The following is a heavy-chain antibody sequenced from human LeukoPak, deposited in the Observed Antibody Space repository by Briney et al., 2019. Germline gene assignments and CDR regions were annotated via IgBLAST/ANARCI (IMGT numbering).Heavy chain of an antibody. D-gene: IGHD2-15*01. CDR2: IYYSGST. Sequence: PSETLSLTCTVSGGSISSSSYYWGWIRQPPGKGLEWIGSIYYSGSTYYNPSLKSRVTISVDTSKNQFSLKLSSVTAADTAVYYCARGPKLLPDYWGQGTLVTVSS. CDR1: GGSISSSSYY. J-gene: IGHJ4*02. V-gene: IGHV4-39*07. CDR3: ARGPKLLPDY.